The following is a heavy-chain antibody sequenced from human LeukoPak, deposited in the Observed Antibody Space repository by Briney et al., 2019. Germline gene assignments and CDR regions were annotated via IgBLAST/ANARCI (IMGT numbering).Heavy chain of an antibody. D-gene: IGHD3-22*01. CDR2: ISGTGGST. J-gene: IGHJ4*02. V-gene: IGHV3-23*01. CDR3: AKSSYYDSSGFYREYYFDY. CDR1: GFSFNNFG. Sequence: GESLRLSCVASGFSFNNFGMSWVRQAPGKGLEWVSSISGTGGSTHYADSVKGRFTISRDNSKNTLYLQMNSLRAGDTAIYYCAKSSYYDSSGFYREYYFDYWGQGTLVPVSS.